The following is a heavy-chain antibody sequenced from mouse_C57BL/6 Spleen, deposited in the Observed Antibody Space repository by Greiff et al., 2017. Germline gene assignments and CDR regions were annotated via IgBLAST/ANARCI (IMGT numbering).Heavy chain of an antibody. CDR3: ASYYDYMGDYAMDY. D-gene: IGHD2-4*01. CDR2: IDPTDSYT. V-gene: IGHV1-69*01. Sequence: QVQLQQPGAELVMPGASVKLSCKASGYTFTSYWMHWVKQRPGQGLEWIGEIDPTDSYTNYNQKFKGKSTLTVDESSSTAYMQLSSLTSEDSAVYYCASYYDYMGDYAMDYWGQGTSVTVSS. J-gene: IGHJ4*01. CDR1: GYTFTSYW.